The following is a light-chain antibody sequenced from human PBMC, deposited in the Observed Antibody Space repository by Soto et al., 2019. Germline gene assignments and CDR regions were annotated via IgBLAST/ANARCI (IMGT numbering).Light chain of an antibody. Sequence: EVVLTQSPGTLSLSPGERATLSCRASQSVSGSDLAWYQQKPSQAPRLLIFGASSRATGIPARFSGSGSGTEFTLTINSLQSEDFAVYYCQQYNDWPLTFGGGTKVDIK. CDR3: QQYNDWPLT. J-gene: IGKJ4*01. CDR1: QSVSGSD. CDR2: GAS. V-gene: IGKV3-15*01.